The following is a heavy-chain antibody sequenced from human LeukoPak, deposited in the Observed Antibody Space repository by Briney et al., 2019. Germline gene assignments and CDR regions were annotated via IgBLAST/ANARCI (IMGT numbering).Heavy chain of an antibody. Sequence: ASVKVSCKASGYTFTSYDINWVRQATGQGLEWMGWMNPNSGNTGYAQKFQGRVTITRNTSISTAYMELSSLRSEDTAVYYCARAYQDDDDFWSGYYSHYYYYMDVWGKGTTVTVSS. CDR3: ARAYQDDDDFWSGYYSHYYYYMDV. CDR2: MNPNSGNT. J-gene: IGHJ6*03. V-gene: IGHV1-8*03. CDR1: GYTFTSYD. D-gene: IGHD3-3*01.